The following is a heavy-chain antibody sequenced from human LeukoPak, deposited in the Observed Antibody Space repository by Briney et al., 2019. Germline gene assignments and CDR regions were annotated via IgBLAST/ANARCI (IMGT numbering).Heavy chain of an antibody. CDR3: ARDALGDYFDY. Sequence: GASVTVSFTASGYTFTSYYMHWVRPPPGQGLEWMGIINPSGGSTSYAQKFQGRVSMTRDTTTSTVYMELSSLRSEDTAVYYCARDALGDYFDYWGQGTLVTVSS. CDR2: INPSGGST. CDR1: GYTFTSYY. J-gene: IGHJ4*02. V-gene: IGHV1-46*01. D-gene: IGHD3-16*01.